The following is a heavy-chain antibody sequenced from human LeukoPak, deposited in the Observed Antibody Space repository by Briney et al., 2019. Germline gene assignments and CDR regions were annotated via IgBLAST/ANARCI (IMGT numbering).Heavy chain of an antibody. CDR2: ISYDGSSQ. CDR3: ARDTYRSSWYAFGI. D-gene: IGHD6-13*01. J-gene: IGHJ3*02. V-gene: IGHV3-30*03. CDR1: GFTSSSYG. Sequence: GGSLRLSCAASGFTSSSYGMHWVRQAPGKGLEWVAVISYDGSSQYYADSVKGRFTISRDNSKNTLSLQMNSLRSDDTAVYYCARDTYRSSWYAFGIWGQGTMVTVSS.